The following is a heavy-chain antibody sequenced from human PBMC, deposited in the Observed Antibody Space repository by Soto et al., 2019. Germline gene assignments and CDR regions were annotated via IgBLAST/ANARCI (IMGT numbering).Heavy chain of an antibody. Sequence: ASVKVSCKASGYTFTNYYMHWVRQAPGQGLEWMGRIKPNSGGTNYAQKFQGRATMTRDTSISTVYMELSRLRSDDTAVYYCARGITLPTPLDYWGQGTLVTVSS. V-gene: IGHV1-2*02. CDR1: GYTFTNYY. J-gene: IGHJ4*02. D-gene: IGHD1-20*01. CDR2: IKPNSGGT. CDR3: ARGITLPTPLDY.